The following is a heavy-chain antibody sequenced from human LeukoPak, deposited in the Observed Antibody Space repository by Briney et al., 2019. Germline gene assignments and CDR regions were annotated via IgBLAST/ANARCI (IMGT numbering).Heavy chain of an antibody. CDR2: INPSGGST. Sequence: GASVKVSCKASGYTFTSYYMHWVRQAPAQGLEWMGIINPSGGSTSYAQKFQGRVTMTGDTSTSTVYMELSSLRSEDTAVYYCAIVVPAGRPIGWFVPWGQGTLVTVSS. CDR3: AIVVPAGRPIGWFVP. D-gene: IGHD2-2*01. J-gene: IGHJ5*02. CDR1: GYTFTSYY. V-gene: IGHV1-46*03.